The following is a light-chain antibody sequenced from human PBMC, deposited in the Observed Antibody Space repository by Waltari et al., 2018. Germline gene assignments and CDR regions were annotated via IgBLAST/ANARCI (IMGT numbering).Light chain of an antibody. V-gene: IGKV4-1*01. Sequence: DIVMTQSPDSLAVSLGERATINCKSRRSVFYSSNNKNYSSWYQQKPGQTPKLLIYWASTRESGVPDRFSGSGSATDFTLTISSLQAEDVALYFCQQFYGSPFTFGGGTKVEIK. CDR1: RSVFYSSNNKNY. CDR3: QQFYGSPFT. J-gene: IGKJ4*01. CDR2: WAS.